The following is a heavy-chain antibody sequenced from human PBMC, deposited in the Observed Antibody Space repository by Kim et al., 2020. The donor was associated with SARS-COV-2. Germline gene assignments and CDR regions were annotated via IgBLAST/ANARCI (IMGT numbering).Heavy chain of an antibody. V-gene: IGHV3-30*18. Sequence: GGSLRLSCAASGFTFSGYGMHWVRQAPGKGLEWVAVISYDGSNKYYADSVKGRFTISRDNSKNTLYLQMNSLRAEDTAVYYCAKDAGYSSGWYGMDYWGQGNLVTVSS. D-gene: IGHD6-19*01. CDR1: GFTFSGYG. CDR2: ISYDGSNK. J-gene: IGHJ4*02. CDR3: AKDAGYSSGWYGMDY.